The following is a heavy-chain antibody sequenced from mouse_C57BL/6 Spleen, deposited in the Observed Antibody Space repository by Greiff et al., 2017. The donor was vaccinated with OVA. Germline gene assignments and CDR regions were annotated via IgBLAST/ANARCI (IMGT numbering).Heavy chain of an antibody. CDR1: GFTFSSYG. D-gene: IGHD2-3*01. CDR3: ARLDGYYGDY. CDR2: ISSGGSYT. V-gene: IGHV5-6*01. Sequence: EVQLQESGGDLVKPGGSLKLSCAASGFTFSSYGMSWVRQTPDKRLEWVATISSGGSYTYYPDSVKGRFTISRDNAKNTLYLQMSSLKSEDTAMYYCARLDGYYGDYWGQGTTLTVSS. J-gene: IGHJ2*01.